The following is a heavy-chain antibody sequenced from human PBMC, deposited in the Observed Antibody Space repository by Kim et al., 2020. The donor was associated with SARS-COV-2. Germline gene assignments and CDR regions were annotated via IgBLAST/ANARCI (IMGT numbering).Heavy chain of an antibody. D-gene: IGHD2-15*01. J-gene: IGHJ6*02. CDR1: GYTFTSYY. V-gene: IGHV1-46*01. CDR3: ALGYCSGGSCYDYYYYGMDV. Sequence: ASVKVSCKASGYTFTSYYMHWVRQAPGQGLEWMGIINPSGGSTSYAQKFQGRVTMTRDTSTSTVYMELSSLRSEDTAVYYCALGYCSGGSCYDYYYYGMDVWGQGTTVTVSS. CDR2: INPSGGST.